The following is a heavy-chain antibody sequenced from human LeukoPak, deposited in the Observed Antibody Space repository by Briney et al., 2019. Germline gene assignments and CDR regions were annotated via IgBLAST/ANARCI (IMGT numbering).Heavy chain of an antibody. CDR2: ISGSGGST. CDR3: AKERRAVVPAARYFDY. Sequence: GGSLRLSCAASGFTVRNYCMSWVRQAPGKGLEWVSAISGSGGSTYYADSVKGRFTISRDNSKNTLYLQMNSLRAEDTAVYYCAKERRAVVPAARYFDYWGQGTLVTVSS. CDR1: GFTVRNYC. V-gene: IGHV3-23*01. D-gene: IGHD2-2*01. J-gene: IGHJ4*02.